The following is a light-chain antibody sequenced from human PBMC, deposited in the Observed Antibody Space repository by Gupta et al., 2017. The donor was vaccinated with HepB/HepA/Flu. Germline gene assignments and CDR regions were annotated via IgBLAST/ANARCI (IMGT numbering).Light chain of an antibody. CDR3: QQYGSSPRT. CDR2: LAS. CDR1: QNVSSNY. V-gene: IGKV3-20*01. J-gene: IGKJ1*01. Sequence: TQSPDTLSLSPGERATLSCSASQNVSSNYLAWYQQRPGQAPRLLIYLASNRATGISDRFSGSGSGTDFTLTIRRLEPEDFAVYYCQQYGSSPRTFGQGTKVDIK.